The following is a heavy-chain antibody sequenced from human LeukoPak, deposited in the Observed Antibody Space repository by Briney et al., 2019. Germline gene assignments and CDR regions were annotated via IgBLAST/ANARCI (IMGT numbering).Heavy chain of an antibody. D-gene: IGHD6-19*01. V-gene: IGHV3-23*01. Sequence: QSGGSLRLSCAASGFTFSSYAMSWVRQAPGKGLEWVSAISGSGGSTYYADSVKGRFTISRDNSKNTLYLQMNSLRAEDTAVYYCAKARSGWHYYFDYWGQGTLVTVSS. J-gene: IGHJ4*02. CDR2: ISGSGGST. CDR3: AKARSGWHYYFDY. CDR1: GFTFSSYA.